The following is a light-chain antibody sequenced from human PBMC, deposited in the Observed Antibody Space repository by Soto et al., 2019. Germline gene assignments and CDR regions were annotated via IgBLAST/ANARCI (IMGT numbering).Light chain of an antibody. Sequence: EIVLTQSPATLSLSPGERATLSCRASQSISYSLAWYQQKPGQAPRLLIHDASSRVTGVPARFSGSGSETDFTLTISSLQPEDFAVYYCQQYNNWPYTFGQGTKLEIK. CDR1: QSISYS. J-gene: IGKJ2*01. CDR2: DAS. V-gene: IGKV3-11*01. CDR3: QQYNNWPYT.